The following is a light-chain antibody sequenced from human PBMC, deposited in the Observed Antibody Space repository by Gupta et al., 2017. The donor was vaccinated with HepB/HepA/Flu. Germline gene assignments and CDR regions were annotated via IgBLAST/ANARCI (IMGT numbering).Light chain of an antibody. CDR2: AAS. CDR1: QSISNW. Sequence: DIRMTQSPSSLSASVGDRVTITCRASQSISNWLAWYQRKPGEAPKLLIYAASKLQNGMPSRFSGSGSGTEFTLTISSLQPDDFATYHCQHDNDSAWTFGQGTKVEIK. V-gene: IGKV1-5*01. J-gene: IGKJ1*01. CDR3: QHDNDSAWT.